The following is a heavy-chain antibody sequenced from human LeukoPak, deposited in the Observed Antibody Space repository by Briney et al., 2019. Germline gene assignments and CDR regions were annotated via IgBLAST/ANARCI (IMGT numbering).Heavy chain of an antibody. CDR1: GFTFSSYA. CDR3: AKDPACSGGSCYWFDP. CDR2: ISGSGGST. Sequence: GGSLRLSCAASGFTFSSYAMSWVRQAPGKGLEWVSAISGSGGSTYYADSVKGQFTISRDNSKNTLYLQMNSLRAEDTAVYYCAKDPACSGGSCYWFDPWGQGTLVTVSS. D-gene: IGHD2-15*01. V-gene: IGHV3-23*01. J-gene: IGHJ5*02.